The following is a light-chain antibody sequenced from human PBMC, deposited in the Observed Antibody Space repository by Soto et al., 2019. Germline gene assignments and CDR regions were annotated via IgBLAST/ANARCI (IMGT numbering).Light chain of an antibody. CDR2: EVS. CDR3: SSYTSSSTWL. V-gene: IGLV2-14*01. J-gene: IGLJ7*01. Sequence: QSVLTQPASVSGSPGQSITISCTGTFSDVGGYNYVSWYQQHPGKAPKLMISEVSNRPSGVSNRFSGSKSGNTASLTISGLQAEDEADYYCSSYTSSSTWLFGGGTQLTVL. CDR1: FSDVGGYNY.